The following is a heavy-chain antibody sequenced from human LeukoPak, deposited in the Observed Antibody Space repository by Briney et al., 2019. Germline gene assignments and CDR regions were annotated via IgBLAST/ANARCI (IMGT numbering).Heavy chain of an antibody. Sequence: PSETLSLTCTVSGGSISSSSYYWGWIRQPPGKGLEWIGSIYYSGSTYYNPSLKSRVTISVDTSKNQFSLKLSSVTAADTAVYYCARHGILLVEQQLDYWGQGTLVTVSS. D-gene: IGHD6-13*01. V-gene: IGHV4-39*01. CDR2: IYYSGST. CDR3: ARHGILLVEQQLDY. J-gene: IGHJ4*02. CDR1: GGSISSSSYY.